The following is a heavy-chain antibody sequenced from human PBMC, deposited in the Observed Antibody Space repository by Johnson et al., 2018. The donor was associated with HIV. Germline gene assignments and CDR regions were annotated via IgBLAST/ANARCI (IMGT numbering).Heavy chain of an antibody. CDR3: AKDLRIAVAGVACDI. V-gene: IGHV3-9*01. Sequence: QLVESGGGLVQPGRSLRLSCAASGFTFDDYAMHWVRQAPGKGLEWVSGISWNSGSIGYADSVKGRFTISRDNAKNSLYLQMNSLRAEDTALYYCAKDLRIAVAGVACDIWGQGTMVTVSS. J-gene: IGHJ3*02. D-gene: IGHD6-19*01. CDR1: GFTFDDYA. CDR2: ISWNSGSI.